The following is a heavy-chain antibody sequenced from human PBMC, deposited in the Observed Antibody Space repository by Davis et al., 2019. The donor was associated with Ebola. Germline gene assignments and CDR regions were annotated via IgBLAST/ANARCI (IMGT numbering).Heavy chain of an antibody. J-gene: IGHJ4*02. CDR2: ISYDGSNK. D-gene: IGHD1-26*01. V-gene: IGHV3-30-3*01. Sequence: GESLKISCAASGFTFSSYAMHWVRQAPGKGLEWVAVISYDGSNKYYADSVKGRFTISRDNSKNTLYLQMNSLRAEDTAVYYCARDMGATAVFDYWGQGTLVTVSS. CDR1: GFTFSSYA. CDR3: ARDMGATAVFDY.